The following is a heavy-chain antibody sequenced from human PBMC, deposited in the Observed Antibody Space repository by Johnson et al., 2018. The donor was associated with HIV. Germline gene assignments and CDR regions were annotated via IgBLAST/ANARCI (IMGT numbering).Heavy chain of an antibody. J-gene: IGHJ3*02. CDR3: AREMAATNAWALDI. D-gene: IGHD5-24*01. CDR2: IYSGGST. Sequence: DVQLVESGGGLVQPGGSLRLSCAASGFTVSSNYMSWVRQAPGKWLEWVSVIYSGGSTYYADSVKGRFTISRDNSKNTLYLQMNSLRAEDTAVYYCAREMAATNAWALDIWGQGTMVTVSS. CDR1: GFTVSSNY. V-gene: IGHV3-66*01.